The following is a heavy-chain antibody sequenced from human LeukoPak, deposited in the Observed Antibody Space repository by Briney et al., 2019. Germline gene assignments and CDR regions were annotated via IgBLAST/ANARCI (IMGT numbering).Heavy chain of an antibody. Sequence: ASVKVSCKASGYTFTSYYMHWVRQAPGQGLEWMGIINPSGGSTSCAQKFQGRVTMTRDMSTSTVYMELSSLRSEDTAVYYCAREALGAGPLYYFDYWGQGTLVTVSS. CDR2: INPSGGST. V-gene: IGHV1-46*01. D-gene: IGHD6-25*01. CDR1: GYTFTSYY. J-gene: IGHJ4*02. CDR3: AREALGAGPLYYFDY.